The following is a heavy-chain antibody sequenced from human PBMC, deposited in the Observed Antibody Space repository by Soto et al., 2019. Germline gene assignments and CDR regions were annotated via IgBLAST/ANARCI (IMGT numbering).Heavy chain of an antibody. Sequence: SVKVSCKASGGTFSSYAISWVRQAPGQGLEWMGGIIPIFGTANYAQKFQGRVTITADKSTSTAYMELSSLRSEGTAVYYCARDVGDYDFWSGYLEPPYYGMDVWGQGTTVTVSS. CDR3: ARDVGDYDFWSGYLEPPYYGMDV. D-gene: IGHD3-3*01. V-gene: IGHV1-69*06. CDR2: IIPIFGTA. J-gene: IGHJ6*02. CDR1: GGTFSSYA.